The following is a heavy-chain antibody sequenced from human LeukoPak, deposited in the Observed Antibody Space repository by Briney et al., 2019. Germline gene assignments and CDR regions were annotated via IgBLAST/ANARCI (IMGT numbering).Heavy chain of an antibody. CDR2: ISGSDGST. J-gene: IGHJ5*02. CDR3: SRGSAIVIIPAAFSWFDP. V-gene: IGHV3-23*01. D-gene: IGHD2-2*01. Sequence: GGSLRLSCSASGFTFSNYAMTWVRQAPGKGLEWVSAISGSDGSTYYADSVKGRFSISRDNSKNTLYLQMNTLRAEDTAVYYCSRGSAIVIIPAAFSWFDPWGQGTQATVSS. CDR1: GFTFSNYA.